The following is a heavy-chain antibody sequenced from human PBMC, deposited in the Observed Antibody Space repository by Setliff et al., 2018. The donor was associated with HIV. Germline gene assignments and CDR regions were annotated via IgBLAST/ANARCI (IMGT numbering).Heavy chain of an antibody. V-gene: IGHV1-69*13. CDR1: GGTFSIFS. CDR2: IIPVFGPP. J-gene: IGHJ5*02. Sequence: GASVKVSCKTSGGTFSIFSITWVRQAPGQGLEWMGGIIPVFGPPNYAQRFQRRLTITADESTNTAYMELRSLTSDDTALYYCARGGPPRVATLYWFDPWGQGTLVTVSS. CDR3: ARGGPPRVATLYWFDP. D-gene: IGHD2-15*01.